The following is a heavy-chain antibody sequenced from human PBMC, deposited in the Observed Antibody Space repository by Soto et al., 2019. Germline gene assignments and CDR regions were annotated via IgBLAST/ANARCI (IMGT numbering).Heavy chain of an antibody. CDR3: AKDWGIVGVASGYYYGMDV. CDR1: GFTFSSYG. CDR2: ISYDGSNK. J-gene: IGHJ6*02. D-gene: IGHD1-26*01. V-gene: IGHV3-30*18. Sequence: GGSLRLSCAASGFTFSSYGMHWVRQAPGKGLEWVAVISYDGSNKYYADSVKGRFTISRDNSKNTLYLQMNSLRAEETAVYYCAKDWGIVGVASGYYYGMDVWGQGTTVTVSS.